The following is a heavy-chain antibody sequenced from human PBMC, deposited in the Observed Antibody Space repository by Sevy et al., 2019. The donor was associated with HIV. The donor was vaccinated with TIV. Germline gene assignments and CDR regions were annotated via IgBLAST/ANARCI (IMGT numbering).Heavy chain of an antibody. Sequence: GGSLRLSCVASGFTFSSHAMNWVRQVPGKGLEWVSSIGTNGDGRYYADSVKGRFTISSDNSKSTLYLQMNSLRAEDTALYYCSKPIYFYDNSGYSGDYWGQGIRVTVSS. CDR1: GFTFSSHA. J-gene: IGHJ4*02. CDR2: IGTNGDGR. CDR3: SKPIYFYDNSGYSGDY. V-gene: IGHV3-23*01. D-gene: IGHD3-22*01.